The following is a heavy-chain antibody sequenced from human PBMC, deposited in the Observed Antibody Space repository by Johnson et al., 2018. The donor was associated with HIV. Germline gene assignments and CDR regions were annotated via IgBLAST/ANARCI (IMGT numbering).Heavy chain of an antibody. CDR2: IGSNT. J-gene: IGHJ3*02. CDR3: ARVEWELDAFDI. D-gene: IGHD1-26*01. Sequence: EVQLVESGGGLVQPGGSLRLSCAASGFTFSSYWMSWVRQAPGKGLELVSSIGSNTHYADSVKGRFTISRDNAKNTLYLQMNSVRAEDTAVYYCARVEWELDAFDIWGQGTMVTVSS. V-gene: IGHV3-74*02. CDR1: GFTFSSYW.